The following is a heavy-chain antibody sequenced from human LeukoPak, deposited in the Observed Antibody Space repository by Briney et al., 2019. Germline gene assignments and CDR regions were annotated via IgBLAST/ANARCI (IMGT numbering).Heavy chain of an antibody. CDR2: ISPTGDAT. J-gene: IGHJ4*02. CDR1: GSTFSNHV. CDR3: VKDLSERFTSDY. Sequence: PGGSLRLSCSASGSTFSNHVMHWVRQATGKELEYVSFISPTGDATTHADSVKDRFTISRDNSKNTLYLQMSNLRPEDTAVYYCVKDLSERFTSDYWGQGTLVTVSS. D-gene: IGHD1-26*01. V-gene: IGHV3-64D*09.